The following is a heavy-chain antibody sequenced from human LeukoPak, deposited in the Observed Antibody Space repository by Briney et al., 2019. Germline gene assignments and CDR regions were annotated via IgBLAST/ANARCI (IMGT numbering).Heavy chain of an antibody. CDR3: AKDFSSSGGYYFDY. J-gene: IGHJ4*02. Sequence: GGSLRLSCAASGFTFDDYAMHWVRQAPGKGLEWVSLIRWDGGSTYYTDSVKGRFTTSRDNSKNSLYLQMNSLRAEDTALYYCAKDFSSSGGYYFDYWGQGILVTVSS. V-gene: IGHV3-43D*03. CDR2: IRWDGGST. D-gene: IGHD6-6*01. CDR1: GFTFDDYA.